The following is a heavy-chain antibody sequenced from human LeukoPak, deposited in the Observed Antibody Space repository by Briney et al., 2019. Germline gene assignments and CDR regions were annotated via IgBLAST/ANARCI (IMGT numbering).Heavy chain of an antibody. Sequence: SVKVSCKASGFTFSSSAVQWVRQARGQRLEWIGWIVVGSGNTNYAQKFQERVTITRDMSTSTAYMELSSLRSEDTAVYYCAAGLVGTGTMPWYMDVWGKGTTVTVSS. CDR2: IVVGSGNT. J-gene: IGHJ6*03. CDR1: GFTFSSSA. D-gene: IGHD1-7*01. V-gene: IGHV1-58*01. CDR3: AAGLVGTGTMPWYMDV.